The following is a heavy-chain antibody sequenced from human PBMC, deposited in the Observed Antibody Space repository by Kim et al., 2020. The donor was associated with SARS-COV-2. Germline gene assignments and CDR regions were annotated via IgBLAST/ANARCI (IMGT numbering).Heavy chain of an antibody. D-gene: IGHD3-3*01. CDR1: GFTFSSYG. J-gene: IGHJ6*02. Sequence: GGSLRLSCAASGFTFSSYGMHWVRQAPGKGLEWVAVISYDGSNKYYADSVKGRFTISRDNSKNTLYLQMNSLRAEDTAVYYCAKGYYDFWSGSSYYYYYGMDVWGQGTTVTVSS. V-gene: IGHV3-30*18. CDR3: AKGYYDFWSGSSYYYYYGMDV. CDR2: ISYDGSNK.